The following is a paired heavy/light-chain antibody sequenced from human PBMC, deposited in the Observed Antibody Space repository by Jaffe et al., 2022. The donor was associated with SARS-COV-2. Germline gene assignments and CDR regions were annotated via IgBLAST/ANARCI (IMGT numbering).Light chain of an antibody. CDR2: EVS. V-gene: IGLV2-14*01. Sequence: QSALTQPASVSGSPGQSITISCTGTSSDVGGYNSVSWYQQHPGKAPKLIIYEVSNRPSGVPDRFSGSKSGNTASLAISGLHTEDEADYHCSSYTSSTTWVFGGGTKLTVL. CDR1: SSDVGGYNS. J-gene: IGLJ3*02. CDR3: SSYTSSTTWV.
Heavy chain of an antibody. CDR1: GFAFASYA. Sequence: EVQLLESGGGLVQPGGSLRLSCAASGFAFASYAMSWVRQAPGKGLEWVSSLRGSDDSTYYAASVKGRFTISRDKSKNTLFLQMNSLRAEDTAMYYCAKLKGLYPWYFDYWGQGTLVTVSS. V-gene: IGHV3-23*01. CDR2: LRGSDDST. CDR3: AKLKGLYPWYFDY. J-gene: IGHJ4*02.